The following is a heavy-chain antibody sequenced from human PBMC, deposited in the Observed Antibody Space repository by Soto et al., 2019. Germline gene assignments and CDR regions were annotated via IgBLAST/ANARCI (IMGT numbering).Heavy chain of an antibody. Sequence: QVQLVQSGAEVKKPGSSVKVSCKASGGTFSSYASSWVRQAPGQGLEWMGGIIPIFGTANYAQKFQGRVTITEEESTSTAYMELSSLRSEETAVYYCARGLHYDTGERIMDWGQGTLVTVSS. CDR2: IIPIFGTA. D-gene: IGHD3-9*01. CDR3: ARGLHYDTGERIMD. CDR1: GGTFSSYA. V-gene: IGHV1-69*12. J-gene: IGHJ4*02.